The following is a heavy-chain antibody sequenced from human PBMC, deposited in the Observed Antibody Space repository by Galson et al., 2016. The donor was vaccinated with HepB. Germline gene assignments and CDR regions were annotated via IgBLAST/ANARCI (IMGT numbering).Heavy chain of an antibody. Sequence: SLRLSCAASRFTFDDYALHWVRQAPGKGLEWVSGISGMSGTIGYADSVKGRFTISRDYAKKSLYLQMDSLRVEDTALYYCAKDYAVTTTSGYDYWGQGTLVIVSS. J-gene: IGHJ4*02. V-gene: IGHV3-9*01. CDR1: RFTFDDYA. D-gene: IGHD4-17*01. CDR3: AKDYAVTTTSGYDY. CDR2: ISGMSGTI.